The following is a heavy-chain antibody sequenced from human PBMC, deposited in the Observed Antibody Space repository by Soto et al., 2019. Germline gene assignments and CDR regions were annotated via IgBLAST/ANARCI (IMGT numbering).Heavy chain of an antibody. D-gene: IGHD6-19*01. CDR1: GFSFSTFG. J-gene: IGHJ4*01. CDR3: AKEIAVAGDLDY. V-gene: IGHV3-30*18. CDR2: ISSDGQTK. Sequence: SLRLSCVASGFSFSTFGIHWVRQAPGKGLEWVGVISSDGQTKYYADSVKGRFTISRDNSKNTLYLQMDSLGPEDTAVYYCAKEIAVAGDLDYWGHGTLVTVSS.